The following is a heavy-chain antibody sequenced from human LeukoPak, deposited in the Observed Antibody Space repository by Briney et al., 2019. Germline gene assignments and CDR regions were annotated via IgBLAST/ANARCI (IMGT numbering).Heavy chain of an antibody. V-gene: IGHV3-23*01. D-gene: IGHD3-10*01. Sequence: PGGSLRLSCAASGFTFSSYAMSWVRQAPGKGLEWVSAISGSGGSTYYVDSVKGRFTISRDNSKNTLYLQMNSLRAEDTAVYYCAKSGGSGSRNRADYWGQGTLVTVSS. J-gene: IGHJ4*02. CDR3: AKSGGSGSRNRADY. CDR2: ISGSGGST. CDR1: GFTFSSYA.